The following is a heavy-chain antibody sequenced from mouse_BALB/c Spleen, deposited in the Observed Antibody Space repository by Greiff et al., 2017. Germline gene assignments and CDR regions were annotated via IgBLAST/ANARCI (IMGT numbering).Heavy chain of an antibody. J-gene: IGHJ4*01. CDR1: GYAFSSSW. V-gene: IGHV1-82*01. CDR2: INPGAGDT. D-gene: IGHD1-1*01. Sequence: VQLQQSGPELVKPGASVKISCNASGYAFSSSWMNWVKQRPGQGLEWIAGINPGAGDTDSNGKFKGKATLTADKSSSTAYMQLSSLTSVDSAVYFGATFYYYGSSYGAIDYWGQGTSVTVSS. CDR3: ATFYYYGSSYGAIDY.